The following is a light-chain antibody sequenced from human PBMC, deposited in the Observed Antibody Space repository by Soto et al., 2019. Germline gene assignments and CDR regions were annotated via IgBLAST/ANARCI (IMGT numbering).Light chain of an antibody. CDR2: GST. CDR1: SSNIGAGYD. CDR3: LSFDSSLSVV. J-gene: IGLJ2*01. V-gene: IGLV1-40*01. Sequence: QAVLTQPPSVCGAPGQRVTISCTGSSSNIGAGYDVHWYQQLPGRAPKLLIYGSTNRPSGVPDRFSGSKSGTSASLAITGLQAEDEADYYCLSFDSSLSVVFGGGTQLTVL.